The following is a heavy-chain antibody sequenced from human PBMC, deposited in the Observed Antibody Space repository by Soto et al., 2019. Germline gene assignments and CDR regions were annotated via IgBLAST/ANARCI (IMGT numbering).Heavy chain of an antibody. CDR2: IYWDNDK. J-gene: IGHJ5*02. Sequence: QITLKESGPTLVKPTETLTLTCTFSGFSLSSGVGVGWVRQPPGKALEWLAVIYWDNDKRSSPSLKSRLTITKDTSKNQVFLTMTNMDPVDTATYYCSYRHWLARGGGWFDPWGPGTLVTVSS. CDR3: SYRHWLARGGGWFDP. D-gene: IGHD6-19*01. CDR1: GFSLSSGVG. V-gene: IGHV2-5*02.